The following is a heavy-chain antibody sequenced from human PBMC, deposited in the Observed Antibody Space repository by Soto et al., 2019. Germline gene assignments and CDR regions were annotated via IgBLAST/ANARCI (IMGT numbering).Heavy chain of an antibody. CDR1: GYTFSSYA. Sequence: VSVKVSCKASGYTFSSYAMHWVRQTPGQRLEWMGWINAGNGNTKYSQKFQGRVTITRDTSASTAYMELSSLRSEDTAVYYCARSLVRFTISIRAGIDYWGQGTLVTVSS. CDR3: ARSLVRFTISIRAGIDY. V-gene: IGHV1-3*01. D-gene: IGHD3-3*01. CDR2: INAGNGNT. J-gene: IGHJ4*02.